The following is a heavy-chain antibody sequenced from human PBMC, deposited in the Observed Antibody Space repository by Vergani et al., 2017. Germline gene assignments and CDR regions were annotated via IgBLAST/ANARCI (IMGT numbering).Heavy chain of an antibody. CDR2: ISGSGGST. J-gene: IGHJ4*02. V-gene: IGHV3-23*01. Sequence: EVQLLESGGGLVQPGGSLRLSCAASGFTFSSYAMSWVRQAPGKGLEWVSAISGSGGSTYYADSVKGRFTISRDNSKNTLYLQMNSLRAEDTAVYYCANLRGYSGYDRLGRFDYWGQGTLVTVSS. D-gene: IGHD5-12*01. CDR3: ANLRGYSGYDRLGRFDY. CDR1: GFTFSSYA.